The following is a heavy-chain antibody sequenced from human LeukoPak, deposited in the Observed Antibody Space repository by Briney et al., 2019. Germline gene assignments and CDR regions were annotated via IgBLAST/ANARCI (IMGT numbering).Heavy chain of an antibody. Sequence: ASVKVSCKASGYTFIGYYMHWVRRAPGQGLEWMGWINPNSGGTNYAQKFQGRVTMTRDTSISTAYMELSSLRSDDTAVYYCARSGSYYRVVYYWGQGTLVTVSS. V-gene: IGHV1-2*02. CDR2: INPNSGGT. J-gene: IGHJ4*02. CDR1: GYTFIGYY. CDR3: ARSGSYYRVVYY. D-gene: IGHD1-26*01.